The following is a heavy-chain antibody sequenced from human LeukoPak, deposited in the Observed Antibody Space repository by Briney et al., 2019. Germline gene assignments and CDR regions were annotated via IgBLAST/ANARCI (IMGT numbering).Heavy chain of an antibody. D-gene: IGHD5-18*01. CDR1: GGTFSSYA. J-gene: IGHJ4*02. V-gene: IGHV1-69*13. CDR2: IIPIFGTA. Sequence: GASVKASCKPSGGTFSSYAISWVRQAPGQGLEWMGGIIPIFGTANYAQKFQGRVTITADESTSTAYMELSSLRSEDTVVYYCASVDTAMVTDDYWGQGTLVTVSS. CDR3: ASVDTAMVTDDY.